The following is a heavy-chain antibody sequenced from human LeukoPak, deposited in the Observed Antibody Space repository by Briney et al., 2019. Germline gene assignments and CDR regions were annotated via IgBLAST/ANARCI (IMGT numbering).Heavy chain of an antibody. CDR3: ARRARGNRAYYFDS. CDR2: IFYTGTT. Sequence: SETLSLTCTVSGGSISSYYWSWIRQPPGKELEWIGYIFYTGTTNYDPSLRSRVTISVDTPKNQFSLTLNSVTAADTAVYYCARRARGNRAYYFDSWGQGILVTVSS. V-gene: IGHV4-59*01. J-gene: IGHJ4*02. CDR1: GGSISSYY. D-gene: IGHD1-14*01.